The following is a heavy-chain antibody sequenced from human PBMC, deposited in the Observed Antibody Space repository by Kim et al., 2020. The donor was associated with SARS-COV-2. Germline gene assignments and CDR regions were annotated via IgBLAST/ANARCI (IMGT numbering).Heavy chain of an antibody. CDR1: GFTFSSYG. Sequence: GGSLRLSCAASGFTFSSYGMHWVRQAPGKGLEWVAVIWYDGSNKYYADSVKGRFTISRDNSKNTLYLQMNSLRAEDTAVYYCARGIYCTNGVCPPLDCCGMDVWGQGTTVTVSS. CDR2: IWYDGSNK. J-gene: IGHJ6*02. V-gene: IGHV3-33*01. D-gene: IGHD2-8*01. CDR3: ARGIYCTNGVCPPLDCCGMDV.